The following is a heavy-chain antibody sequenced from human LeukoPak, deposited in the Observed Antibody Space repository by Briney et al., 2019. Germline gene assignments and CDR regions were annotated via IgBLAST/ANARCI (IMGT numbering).Heavy chain of an antibody. CDR3: ARGQYIRLLDNTYNWFDP. CDR1: GGSLSGYY. J-gene: IGHJ5*02. D-gene: IGHD6-6*01. Sequence: SEXLXLTCAVYGGSLSGYYWRWIRQTPGKGLEWIGQINHSGSTDYKLSLKSRVTISVDTSKNQLSLRLSSVTAADTAVYYCARGQYIRLLDNTYNWFDPWGQGTLVTVSS. CDR2: INHSGST. V-gene: IGHV4-34*01.